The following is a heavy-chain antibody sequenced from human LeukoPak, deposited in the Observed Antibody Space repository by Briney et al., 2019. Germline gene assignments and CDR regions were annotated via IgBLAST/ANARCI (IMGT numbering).Heavy chain of an antibody. Sequence: GGSLRLSCAAPRFTFSSYWMHWVRQAPGKGLVWVSRINSDGSNTGYADSVKGRFTISRDNAKNTLYLQMNSLSAEDTAVYYCARGAGSSWSGLIDYWGQGTLVTVSS. V-gene: IGHV3-74*01. CDR2: INSDGSNT. J-gene: IGHJ4*02. D-gene: IGHD6-13*01. CDR3: ARGAGSSWSGLIDY. CDR1: RFTFSSYW.